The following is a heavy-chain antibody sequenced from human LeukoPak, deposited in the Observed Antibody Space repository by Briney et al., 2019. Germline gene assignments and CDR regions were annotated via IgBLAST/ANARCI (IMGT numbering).Heavy chain of an antibody. D-gene: IGHD3/OR15-3a*01. Sequence: SETLSLTCTVSGGSISSYYWSWIRQPPGKGLEWIGYIYYSGSTNYNPSLKSRVTISVDTSKNQFSLKLSSVTAADTALYYCARVIWTSLGYYYYYVDVWGKGTTVTVSS. J-gene: IGHJ6*03. CDR2: IYYSGST. CDR3: ARVIWTSLGYYYYYVDV. V-gene: IGHV4-59*01. CDR1: GGSISSYY.